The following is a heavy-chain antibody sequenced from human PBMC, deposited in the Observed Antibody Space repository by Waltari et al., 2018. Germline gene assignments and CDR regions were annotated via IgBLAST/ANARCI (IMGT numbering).Heavy chain of an antibody. CDR3: AGAPMSGAATGTFDF. CDR2: IYHSGNT. Sequence: QVQLQESGPGLVKPSETLSLTCTVSGYSITSGYYWGCIRQPPGKGLEWIGSIYHSGNTYYNPSLKGRLTISVDTSKNQFSLRLSSVTAADTAVYYCAGAPMSGAATGTFDFWGLGSLVTVSP. J-gene: IGHJ4*02. D-gene: IGHD6-13*01. CDR1: GYSITSGYY. V-gene: IGHV4-38-2*02.